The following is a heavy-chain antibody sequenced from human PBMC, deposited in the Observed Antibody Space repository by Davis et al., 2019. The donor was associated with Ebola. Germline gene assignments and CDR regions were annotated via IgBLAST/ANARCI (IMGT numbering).Heavy chain of an antibody. CDR1: DGSVRSYY. Sequence: SETLSLTCTVSDGSVRSYYWNWIRQAPGKGLEWVAYIHYSGSTNYNPSLKSRLTISVDTSRNQFSLKLRSVTAADTAVYHCARAFELGTDSYFDLWGRGTLVTVSS. D-gene: IGHD3-16*01. CDR2: IHYSGST. J-gene: IGHJ2*01. V-gene: IGHV4-59*02. CDR3: ARAFELGTDSYFDL.